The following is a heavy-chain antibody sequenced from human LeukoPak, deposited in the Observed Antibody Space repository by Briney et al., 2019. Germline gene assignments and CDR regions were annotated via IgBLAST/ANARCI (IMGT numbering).Heavy chain of an antibody. Sequence: SETLSLTCTVSGVSISSYYWSWIRQPPGKGLEWIGYIYTSGNTNYNPSLKSRVTISVDTSKNQCSLKLSSVTAADTAVYYCASNASSSSLFDYWGQGTLVTVSS. CDR2: IYTSGNT. CDR1: GVSISSYY. J-gene: IGHJ4*02. CDR3: ASNASSSSLFDY. D-gene: IGHD6-6*01. V-gene: IGHV4-4*09.